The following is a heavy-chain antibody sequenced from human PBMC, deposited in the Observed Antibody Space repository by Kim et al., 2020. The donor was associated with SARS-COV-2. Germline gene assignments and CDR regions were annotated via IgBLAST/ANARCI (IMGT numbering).Heavy chain of an antibody. Sequence: YYMDCVEGRVTISRDNAKHSLYLQMNSLRAEDTAVYYCAGLLRYSDVDFDHWGQGTLVTVSS. V-gene: IGHV3-7*01. J-gene: IGHJ4*02. CDR3: AGLLRYSDVDFDH. D-gene: IGHD3-9*01.